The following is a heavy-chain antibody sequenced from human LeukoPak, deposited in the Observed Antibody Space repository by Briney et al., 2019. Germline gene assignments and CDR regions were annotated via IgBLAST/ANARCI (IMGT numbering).Heavy chain of an antibody. CDR1: GGSLSSYY. Sequence: PSETLSLTCTVSGGSLSSYYWSWIRQPPGKGLEWIGYIFYSGITNYNPSLKSRVTISVDTSKNQFSLRLSSVTAADTAVYYCATWRTAKTGFDYWGQGTLVTVSS. D-gene: IGHD1-1*01. J-gene: IGHJ4*02. CDR3: ATWRTAKTGFDY. V-gene: IGHV4-59*08. CDR2: IFYSGIT.